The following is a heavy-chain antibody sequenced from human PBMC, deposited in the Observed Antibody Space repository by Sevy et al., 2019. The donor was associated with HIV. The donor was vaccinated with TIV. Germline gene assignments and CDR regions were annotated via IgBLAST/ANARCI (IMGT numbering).Heavy chain of an antibody. V-gene: IGHV4-59*01. CDR2: RGRT. Sequence: GSLSLSCPASAASTISTYWAWFGRPPGRGLEGVGFRGRTNNNPSLKGRVTNSIDTSKNHFSLKLSSVTVADTAIYYCARGGPNQHQLDYFDYWGQGTLVTVSS. D-gene: IGHD6-13*01. J-gene: IGHJ4*02. CDR1: AASTISTY. CDR3: ARGGPNQHQLDYFDY.